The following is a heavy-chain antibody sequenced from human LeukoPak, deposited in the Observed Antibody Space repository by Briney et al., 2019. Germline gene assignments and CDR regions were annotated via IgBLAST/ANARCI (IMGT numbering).Heavy chain of an antibody. J-gene: IGHJ5*02. CDR1: GFTFNNYV. D-gene: IGHD1-26*01. Sequence: GGSLRLSCEASGFTFNNYVMTWVRQAPGKGLEWVSSISASAAMTYYADSVKGRFTVSRDNSKNTLYLQMNSLRAEDTAVYYCAKVILVSGSFPISWFDPWGQGTLVTVSS. V-gene: IGHV3-23*01. CDR3: AKVILVSGSFPISWFDP. CDR2: ISASAAMT.